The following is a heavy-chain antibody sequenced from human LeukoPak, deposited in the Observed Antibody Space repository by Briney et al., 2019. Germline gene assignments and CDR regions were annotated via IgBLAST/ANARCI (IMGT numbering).Heavy chain of an antibody. CDR1: GYTFTGYY. V-gene: IGHV1-2*04. CDR3: ARDLTIYTMIVVVTTEWANWFDP. D-gene: IGHD3-22*01. J-gene: IGHJ5*02. CDR2: INPNSGGT. Sequence: ASVKVSCKASGYTFTGYYMHWVRQAPGQGLEWMGWINPNSGGTNYAQKFQGWVTMTRDTSISTAYMELSRLRSDDTAVYYCARDLTIYTMIVVVTTEWANWFDPWGQGTLVTVSS.